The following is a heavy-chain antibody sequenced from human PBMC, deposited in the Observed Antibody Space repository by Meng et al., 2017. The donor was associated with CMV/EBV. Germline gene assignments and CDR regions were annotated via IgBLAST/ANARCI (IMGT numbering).Heavy chain of an antibody. CDR2: IIPIFGTA. CDR3: ARVEYSSSSLNYYYYGMDV. J-gene: IGHJ6*02. CDR1: GGTFSSYA. Sequence: SVNVSCKASGGTFSSYAISWVRQAPGQGLEWMGGIIPIFGTANYAQKFQGRVTITTDESTSTAYMELSSLRSEDTAVYYCARVEYSSSSLNYYYYGMDVWGQGTTVTVSS. D-gene: IGHD6-6*01. V-gene: IGHV1-69*05.